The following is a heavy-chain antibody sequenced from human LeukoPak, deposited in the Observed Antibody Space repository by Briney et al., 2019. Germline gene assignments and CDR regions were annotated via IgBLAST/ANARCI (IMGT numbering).Heavy chain of an antibody. CDR2: ISAYNGNT. Sequence: GASVKVSCKASGYAFTSYGISWVRQAPGQGLEWVGWISAYNGNTNYAQKLQGRVAMTTDTSTSTAYMELRSLRSDDTAVYYCARDLVSGSYYLDYWGQGTLVTVSS. V-gene: IGHV1-18*01. CDR1: GYAFTSYG. CDR3: ARDLVSGSYYLDY. D-gene: IGHD1-26*01. J-gene: IGHJ4*02.